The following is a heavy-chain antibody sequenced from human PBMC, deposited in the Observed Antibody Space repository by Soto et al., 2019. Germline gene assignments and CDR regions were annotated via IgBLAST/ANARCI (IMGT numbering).Heavy chain of an antibody. J-gene: IGHJ5*02. CDR3: ARDRERYRYSSRWFDP. CDR1: TYSISSDYY. D-gene: IGHD5-18*01. V-gene: IGHV4-38-2*02. CDR2: IYHSGST. Sequence: PSETLSLTCAVSTYSISSDYYWGWIRQPPGKGLEWIGSIYHSGSTYYNPSLKSRVTISIDTSKNQFSLKLSSATAADTAVYYCARDRERYRYSSRWFDPWGQGTLVTVSS.